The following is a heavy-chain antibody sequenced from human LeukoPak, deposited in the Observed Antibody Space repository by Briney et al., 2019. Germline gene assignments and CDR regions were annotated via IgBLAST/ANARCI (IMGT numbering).Heavy chain of an antibody. J-gene: IGHJ4*02. D-gene: IGHD6-19*01. CDR2: ISSSSSYI. CDR1: GFTFSSYE. V-gene: IGHV3-21*01. CDR3: ASGSSGWELDY. Sequence: NAGGSLRLSCAASGFTFSSYEMNWVRQAPGKGLEWVSSISSSSSYIYYADSVKGRFTISRDNAKNSLYLQMNSLRAEDTAVYYCASGSSGWELDYWGQGTLVTVSS.